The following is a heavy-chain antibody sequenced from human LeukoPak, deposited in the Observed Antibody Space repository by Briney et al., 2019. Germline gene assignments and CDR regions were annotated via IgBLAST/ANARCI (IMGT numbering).Heavy chain of an antibody. V-gene: IGHV4-59*01. Sequence: SETLSLTCTVSGGSISSYYWSWIRQPPGKGLEWIGYIYYSGSTNYNPSLKSRVTISVDTSKNQFSLKLSSVTAADTAVYYCARETAGGYVDYWGQGTLVTVSS. CDR1: GGSISSYY. CDR2: IYYSGST. CDR3: ARETAGGYVDY. D-gene: IGHD4-23*01. J-gene: IGHJ4*02.